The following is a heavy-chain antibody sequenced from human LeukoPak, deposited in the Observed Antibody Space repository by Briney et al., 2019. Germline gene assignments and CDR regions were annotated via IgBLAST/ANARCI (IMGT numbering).Heavy chain of an antibody. D-gene: IGHD2-2*01. Sequence: SETLSLTCAVSGGSISSTNWWSWVRQPPGKGLVWTGEIYQSGSTSYNPSLESRVTISVDKSKSQFSLKLNSVTAADTAVYYCARNAFYCMDVWGKGTTVTVSS. CDR2: IYQSGST. CDR3: ARNAFYCMDV. V-gene: IGHV4-4*02. J-gene: IGHJ6*03. CDR1: GGSISSTNW.